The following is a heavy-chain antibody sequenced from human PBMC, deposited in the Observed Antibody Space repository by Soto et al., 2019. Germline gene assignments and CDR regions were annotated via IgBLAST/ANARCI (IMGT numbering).Heavy chain of an antibody. D-gene: IGHD3-3*01. J-gene: IGHJ4*02. CDR1: GFTFSSYA. CDR2: ISGSGGST. V-gene: IGHV3-23*01. Sequence: GGSLRLSCAASGFTFSSYAMSWVRQAPGKGLEWVSAISGSGGSTYYADSVKGRFTISRDNSKNTLYLQMNSLRAEDTAVYYCAKEGVDTIFGVAQTGFDYWGQGTLVTVSS. CDR3: AKEGVDTIFGVAQTGFDY.